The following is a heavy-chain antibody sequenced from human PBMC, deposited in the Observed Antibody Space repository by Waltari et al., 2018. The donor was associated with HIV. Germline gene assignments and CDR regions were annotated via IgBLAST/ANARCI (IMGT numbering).Heavy chain of an antibody. D-gene: IGHD3-10*01. CDR3: AHGPSINSASGRYRARNWFDP. J-gene: IGHJ5*02. Sequence: QITLKESGPSLVKPTQTLTLTCTFSGFSLSAVGVGVGWIRQPPGKALEWLALIYWDDAKRYSPSLKTRLTITKDTSKNQVVLRMTNMDPVDTATYYCAHGPSINSASGRYRARNWFDPWGQGTLVTVSS. CDR1: GFSLSAVGVG. CDR2: IYWDDAK. V-gene: IGHV2-5*02.